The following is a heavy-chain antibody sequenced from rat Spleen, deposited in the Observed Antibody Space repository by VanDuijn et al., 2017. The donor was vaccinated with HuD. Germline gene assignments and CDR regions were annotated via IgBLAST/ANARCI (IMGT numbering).Heavy chain of an antibody. CDR3: TTFYYYDGTYYYPFAY. Sequence: QVQLKESGPGLVQPSQTLSLTCTVSGFSLTSNGLTWVRQPPGKGLEWIAAISSGGTTYYNSPSRSRLNISRDTSKSQVFLEMNSLQTEDTAIYFCTTFYYYDGTYYYPFAYWGQGTLVTVSS. J-gene: IGHJ3*01. V-gene: IGHV2S12*01. CDR1: GFSLTSNG. CDR2: ISSGGTT. D-gene: IGHD1-12*02.